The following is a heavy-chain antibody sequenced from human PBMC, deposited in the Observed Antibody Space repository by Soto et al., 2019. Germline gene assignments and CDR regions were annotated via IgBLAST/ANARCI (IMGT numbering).Heavy chain of an antibody. Sequence: PSETLSLTCTVSGGSISSSSYYWGWIRQPPGKGLEWIGSIYYSGSTYYNPSLKSRVTISVDTSKNQFSLKLSSVTAADTAVYYCASFTITHRIDYWGQGTLVTVSS. CDR1: GGSISSSSYY. J-gene: IGHJ4*02. V-gene: IGHV4-39*07. CDR3: ASFTITHRIDY. D-gene: IGHD5-12*01. CDR2: IYYSGST.